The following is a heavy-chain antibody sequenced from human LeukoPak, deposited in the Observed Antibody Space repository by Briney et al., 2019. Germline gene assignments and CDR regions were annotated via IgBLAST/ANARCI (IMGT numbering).Heavy chain of an antibody. V-gene: IGHV1-2*02. J-gene: IGHJ6*03. D-gene: IGHD2-2*01. CDR3: ARGATYCSSTSCYPLGYMDV. Sequence: ASVKVSCKASGYTFTGYYMHWVRQAPGQGLEWMGWINPNSGGTNYAQKFQGRVTMTRDTSISTAYMELSRLRSDDTAVYYCARGATYCSSTSCYPLGYMDVWGKGTTVTVSS. CDR2: INPNSGGT. CDR1: GYTFTGYY.